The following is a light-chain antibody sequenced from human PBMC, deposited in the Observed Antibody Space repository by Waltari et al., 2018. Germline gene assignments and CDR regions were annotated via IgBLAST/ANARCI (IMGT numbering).Light chain of an antibody. CDR2: TAS. Sequence: AIQMTQSPSSLSASVGARVPITCRASQGIRNDLCWYQQKPGKAPNLLSYTASTLQSRVPSRFSGSGSGTDFSLTISSLQPEDFATYYCLQDYDYPRTFGQGTKVEIK. CDR1: QGIRND. CDR3: LQDYDYPRT. J-gene: IGKJ1*01. V-gene: IGKV1-6*01.